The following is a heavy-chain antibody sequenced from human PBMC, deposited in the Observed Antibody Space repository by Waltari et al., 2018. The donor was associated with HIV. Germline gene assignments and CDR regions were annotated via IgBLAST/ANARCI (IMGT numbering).Heavy chain of an antibody. V-gene: IGHV1-24*01. CDR1: GYTLSELS. CDR2: FDPEQGKT. J-gene: IGHJ5*02. Sequence: QVPLVQSGAEVKKPGASVKVSCKVSGYTLSELSMHWERQAPGKGLEWMGGFDPEQGKTIYAQNFQGRVTMTEDAATDTAYMELSSLRSEDTAVYYCTTEGLYCSGGTCYSRFDPWGQGTLVTVSS. CDR3: TTEGLYCSGGTCYSRFDP. D-gene: IGHD2-15*01.